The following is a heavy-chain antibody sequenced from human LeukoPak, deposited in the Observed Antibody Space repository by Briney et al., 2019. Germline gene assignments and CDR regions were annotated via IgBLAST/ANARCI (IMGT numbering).Heavy chain of an antibody. Sequence: ASVKVPCKASGYTFTGYYMHWVRQAPGQGLEWMGWINPDSGGTNYAQKFQGRVSMTRDTSINTAYMEVNSLRSDDTAVYYCARDTYSYDSSGPFDYWGQGTLVTVSS. J-gene: IGHJ4*02. CDR1: GYTFTGYY. V-gene: IGHV1-2*02. CDR2: INPDSGGT. D-gene: IGHD3-22*01. CDR3: ARDTYSYDSSGPFDY.